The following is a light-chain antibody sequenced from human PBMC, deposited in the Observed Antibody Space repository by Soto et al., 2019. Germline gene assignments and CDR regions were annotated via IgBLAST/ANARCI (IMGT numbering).Light chain of an antibody. Sequence: QSVLTQPASVSCSPGQSITTSCTGTSSDVGTYNLVCWYQQHPGQAPKLMIYEGSKRPLGVSNRFSGSKSGNTASLTIAGLQAEDEADYYCCSYAGSGTFVFGTGTKVTVL. CDR2: EGS. V-gene: IGLV2-23*01. J-gene: IGLJ1*01. CDR3: CSYAGSGTFV. CDR1: SSDVGTYNL.